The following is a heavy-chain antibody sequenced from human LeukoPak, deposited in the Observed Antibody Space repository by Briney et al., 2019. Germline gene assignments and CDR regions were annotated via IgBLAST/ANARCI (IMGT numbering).Heavy chain of an antibody. D-gene: IGHD2-21*02. CDR1: GGTFSSYA. CDR3: ARAWAACGGDCYSLFGFDY. V-gene: IGHV1-69*05. Sequence: SVKVSCKASGGTFSSYAISWVRQAPGQGLEWMGGIIPTFGTANYAQKFQGRVTITTDESTSTAYMELSSLRSEDTAVYYCARAWAACGGDCYSLFGFDYWGRGTLVTVSS. CDR2: IIPTFGTA. J-gene: IGHJ4*02.